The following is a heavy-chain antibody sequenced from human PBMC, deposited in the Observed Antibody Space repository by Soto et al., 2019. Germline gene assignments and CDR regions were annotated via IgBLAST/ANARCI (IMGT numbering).Heavy chain of an antibody. CDR3: ASMLGSGVGELENCFDP. D-gene: IGHD2-15*01. CDR2: ISYDGSNK. V-gene: IGHV3-30-3*01. J-gene: IGHJ5*02. Sequence: GGSLRLSCAASGFNFSNYAMHWVRQAPGKGLEWVAVISYDGSNKYYADSVKGRFTISRDNSKNTLYLQMNSLRVEDTALYYCASMLGSGVGELENCFDPWGQGTQVTVSS. CDR1: GFNFSNYA.